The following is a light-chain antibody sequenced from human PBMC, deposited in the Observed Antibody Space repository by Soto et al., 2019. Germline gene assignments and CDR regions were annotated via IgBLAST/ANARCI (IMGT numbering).Light chain of an antibody. Sequence: DFQMTQSPSSLSASVGDRVTITCRASQSISSYLNWYQQKPGKAPKLLIYAASTLQRGVPSRFSGSGSGTDFTLTISSLQPEDFAAYYCQQTYRTPLTFGGGTKVEI. CDR2: AAS. V-gene: IGKV1-39*01. CDR3: QQTYRTPLT. CDR1: QSISSY. J-gene: IGKJ4*01.